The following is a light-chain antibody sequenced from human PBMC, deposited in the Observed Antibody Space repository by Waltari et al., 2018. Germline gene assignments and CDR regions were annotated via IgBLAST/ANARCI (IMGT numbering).Light chain of an antibody. CDR1: LLTKKF. CDR2: GDT. CDR3: YSTDILRSERGV. V-gene: IGLV3-10*01. Sequence: SYELTQPPSVSVSPGQTATITCSGDLLTKKFTYWFQQKSGKAPVMVIYGDTKRLSAIPERFSGSSSGTTAALTITGAQVEDEADYYCYSTDILRSERGVFGGGTKLLVL. J-gene: IGLJ2*01.